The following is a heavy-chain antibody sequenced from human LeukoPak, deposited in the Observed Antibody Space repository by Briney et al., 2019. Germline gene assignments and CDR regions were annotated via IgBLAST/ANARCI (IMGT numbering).Heavy chain of an antibody. D-gene: IGHD1-26*01. CDR2: IRNKANNYAT. J-gene: IGHJ6*02. Sequence: GGSLRLSCAASGFTFSDSTMHWVRQASGKGLEWVGRIRNKANNYATAYATSVKGRFTLSRDDSRNTAYLQMNSLKTEDTALYYCVRGAASGSYYGLGVWGQGATVTVSS. V-gene: IGHV3-73*01. CDR1: GFTFSDST. CDR3: VRGAASGSYYGLGV.